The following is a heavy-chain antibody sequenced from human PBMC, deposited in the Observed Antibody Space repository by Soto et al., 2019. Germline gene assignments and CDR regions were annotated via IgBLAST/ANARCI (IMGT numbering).Heavy chain of an antibody. CDR2: IIPIFGTV. CDR3: ARGNHSLVQLWYCDL. D-gene: IGHD1-1*01. CDR1: GVTFSNYP. J-gene: IGHJ2*01. V-gene: IGHV1-69*12. Sequence: QVQLVQSGAEVKKPGSSVKVSCKASGVTFSNYPISWVRQAPGQGLEWMGGIIPIFGTVNYAQKFQGRVSISADESTSTGYMELSGLRSEDTAVYYCARGNHSLVQLWYCDLWGRGTLVTVSS.